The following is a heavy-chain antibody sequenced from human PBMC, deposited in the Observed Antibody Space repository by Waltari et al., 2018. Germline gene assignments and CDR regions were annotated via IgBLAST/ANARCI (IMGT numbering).Heavy chain of an antibody. CDR2: IYGGSGST. J-gene: IGHJ1*01. CDR3: ASQSSGWDEYFEF. V-gene: IGHV4-59*12. D-gene: IGHD6-25*01. Sequence: QVQLQESGPGLVKPSETLSLTCAVSGGSISSNYWSWIRQSPGKGLEWRGYIYGGSGSTSYNPSLKSRFTSSTDTSKNQFSLKLSSVTAADTAVYYCASQSSGWDEYFEFWGQAALVSVSS. CDR1: GGSISSNY.